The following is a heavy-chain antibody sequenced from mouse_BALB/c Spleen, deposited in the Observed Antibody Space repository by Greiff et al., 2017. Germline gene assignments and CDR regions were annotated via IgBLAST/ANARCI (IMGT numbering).Heavy chain of an antibody. D-gene: IGHD2-2*01. Sequence: EVKLVESGAELVRPGALVKLSCKASGFNIKDYYMHWVKQRPEQGLEWIGWIDPENGNTIYDPKFQGKASITADTSSNTAYLQLSSLTSEDTAVYYCARGYDGYYFDYWGQGTTLTVSS. J-gene: IGHJ2*01. CDR1: GFNIKDYY. CDR2: IDPENGNT. V-gene: IGHV14-1*02. CDR3: ARGYDGYYFDY.